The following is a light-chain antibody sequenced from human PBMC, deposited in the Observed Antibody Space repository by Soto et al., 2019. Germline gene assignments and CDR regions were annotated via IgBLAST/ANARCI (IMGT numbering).Light chain of an antibody. J-gene: IGLJ2*01. CDR1: RLGSKY. CDR2: QDN. CDR3: QAWDSSSVI. Sequence: SYELTQPPSVSVSPGQTASLTCSGDRLGSKYASWYQQKAGQSPVLVIYQDNKRPSGIPERISGSNPGNTATLTISGTQALDEADYYCQAWDSSSVIFGGGTKVTVL. V-gene: IGLV3-1*01.